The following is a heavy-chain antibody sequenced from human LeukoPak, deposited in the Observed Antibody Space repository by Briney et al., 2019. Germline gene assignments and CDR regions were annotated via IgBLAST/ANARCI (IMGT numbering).Heavy chain of an antibody. CDR3: AKGPERGCLDY. J-gene: IGHJ4*02. CDR2: ISSSGGTI. Sequence: GGSLRLSCAASGFTFSSYEMNWVRQAPGKGLECVSYISSSGGTISYADSVKGRFTISRDNAKNALYLQMNSLRAEDTAAYYCAKGPERGCLDYWGQGTLVTVSS. D-gene: IGHD1-14*01. CDR1: GFTFSSYE. V-gene: IGHV3-48*03.